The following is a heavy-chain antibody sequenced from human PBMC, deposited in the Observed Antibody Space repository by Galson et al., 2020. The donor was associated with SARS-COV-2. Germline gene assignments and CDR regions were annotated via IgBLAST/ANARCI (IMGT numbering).Heavy chain of an antibody. CDR3: ARNSGGNGPNWFDY. CDR1: GFTFSSSA. J-gene: IGHJ5*01. V-gene: IGHV3-23*01. D-gene: IGHD2-21*01. Sequence: GESLKISCAASGFTFSSSAMSWVRQAPGKGLEYVSSLTGSGGVTYYLDSVEGRFTISRDNSKKTLYLQMDSLRAEDTAVYYCARNSGGNGPNWFDYWGQGTLVIVSS. CDR2: LTGSGGVT.